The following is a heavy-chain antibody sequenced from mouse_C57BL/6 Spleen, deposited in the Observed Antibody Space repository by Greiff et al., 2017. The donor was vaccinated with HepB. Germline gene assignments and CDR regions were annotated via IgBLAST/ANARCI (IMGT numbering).Heavy chain of an antibody. V-gene: IGHV1-64*01. CDR1: GYTFTSYW. Sequence: QVQLKQPGAELVKPGASVKLSCKASGYTFTSYWMHWVKQRPGQGLEWIGMIHPNSGSTNYNEKFKSKATLTVDKSSSTAYMQLSSLTSEDSAVYYCARCDWDDYAMDYWGQGTSVTVSS. D-gene: IGHD4-1*01. CDR3: ARCDWDDYAMDY. CDR2: IHPNSGST. J-gene: IGHJ4*01.